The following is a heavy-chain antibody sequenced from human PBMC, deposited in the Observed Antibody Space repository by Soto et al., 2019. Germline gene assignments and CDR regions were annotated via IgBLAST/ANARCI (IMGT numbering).Heavy chain of an antibody. J-gene: IGHJ6*02. Sequence: SETLSLTCSVSDDSINSDKYYWGWIRQPPGKGLEWIGYIYYSGSTYYNPSLKSRVTISVDTSKNQFSLKLSSVTAADTAVYYCARANRKALLYYYYYYGMDVWGQGTTVTV. CDR2: IYYSGST. V-gene: IGHV4-30-4*08. CDR3: ARANRKALLYYYYYYGMDV. D-gene: IGHD2-2*02. CDR1: DDSINSDKYY.